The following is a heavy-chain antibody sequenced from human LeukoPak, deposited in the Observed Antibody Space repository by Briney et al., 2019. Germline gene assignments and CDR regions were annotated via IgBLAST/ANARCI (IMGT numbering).Heavy chain of an antibody. CDR3: ARQGYSSSWYFDY. V-gene: IGHV4-39*01. Sequence: SETLSLTCTVSGGSICSSSYYWGWIRQPPGKGLGWIRSIYYGGSIYYNPSLKSRVTISVDTSKNQFSLKLSSVTAADTAVYYCARQGYSSSWYFDYWGQGTLVTVSS. CDR1: GGSICSSSYY. CDR2: IYYGGSI. D-gene: IGHD6-13*01. J-gene: IGHJ4*02.